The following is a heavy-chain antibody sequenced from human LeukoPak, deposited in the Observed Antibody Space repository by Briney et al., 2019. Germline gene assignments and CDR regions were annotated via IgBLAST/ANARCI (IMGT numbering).Heavy chain of an antibody. CDR1: GGSISSSSYY. V-gene: IGHV4-61*02. D-gene: IGHD2-15*01. CDR3: PRFGQAADWFDP. CDR2: IYTSGST. J-gene: IGHJ5*02. Sequence: SETLSLTCTVSGGSISSSSYYWGWIRQPAGKGLEWIGRIYTSGSTNYNPSLKSRVTMSVDTSKNQFSLKLSSVTAADTAVYYCPRFGQAADWFDPWGQATLVTVPS.